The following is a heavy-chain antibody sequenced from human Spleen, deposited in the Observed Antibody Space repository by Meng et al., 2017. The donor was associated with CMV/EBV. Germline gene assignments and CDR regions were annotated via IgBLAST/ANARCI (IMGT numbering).Heavy chain of an antibody. CDR3: AGSGRRGGGSEGDY. Sequence: SETLSLTCTVSGDSISNSYYYWGWIRQPPGKGLEWIGSIFYTGSTYYNPSLKSRVTTSLDTSKNQFSLKLSSVTAADTAVYYCAGSGRRGGGSEGDYWGQGTLVTVSS. D-gene: IGHD2-15*01. J-gene: IGHJ4*02. V-gene: IGHV4-39*07. CDR1: GDSISNSYYY. CDR2: IFYTGST.